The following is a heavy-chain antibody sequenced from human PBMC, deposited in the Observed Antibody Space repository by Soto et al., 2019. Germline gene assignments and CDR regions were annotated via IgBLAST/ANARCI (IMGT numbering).Heavy chain of an antibody. CDR1: GFTFSNSA. V-gene: IGHV3-23*01. Sequence: QPGGSLRLSCAGSGFTFSNSAMSWVRQAPGRGLEWVSVISGAGDNTHYADSVQGRFTISRDNSNNTLYLQMTSLRADDTAVYYCAKDHWFDPWGQGTLVTVSS. CDR2: ISGAGDNT. CDR3: AKDHWFDP. J-gene: IGHJ5*02.